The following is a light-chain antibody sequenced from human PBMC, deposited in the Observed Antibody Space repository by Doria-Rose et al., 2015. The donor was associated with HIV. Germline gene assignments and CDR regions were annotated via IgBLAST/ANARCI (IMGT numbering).Light chain of an antibody. CDR1: QSFSSTY. CDR2: DGS. CDR3: HQYGTSWT. Sequence: IVLTQSPSTLSLSPGERATLSRRASQSFSSTYLAWYQQKPGQAPSLLIYDGSTRATGIPDRFSASGSGTDFTLTINRLEPEDFALYYCHQYGTSWTFGQGTKVEI. J-gene: IGKJ1*01. V-gene: IGKV3-20*01.